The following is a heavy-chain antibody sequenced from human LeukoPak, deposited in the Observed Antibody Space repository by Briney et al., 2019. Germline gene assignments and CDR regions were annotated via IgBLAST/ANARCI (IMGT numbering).Heavy chain of an antibody. V-gene: IGHV5-10-1*01. CDR3: AVELVNFDY. Sequence: GASLQISCKGSGYIFTSYWISWVRQLPGKGLEWMGRIDPSDSYTNYSPSFQGHVTISADKSISTAYLQWSSLKASDTAMYYCAVELVNFDYWGQGTLVTVSS. CDR2: IDPSDSYT. CDR1: GYIFTSYW. D-gene: IGHD6-13*01. J-gene: IGHJ4*02.